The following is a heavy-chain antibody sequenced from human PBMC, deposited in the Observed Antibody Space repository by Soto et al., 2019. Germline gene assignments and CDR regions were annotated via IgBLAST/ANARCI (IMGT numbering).Heavy chain of an antibody. CDR3: ARAVYDILTGYYFDC. Sequence: PGGFLRLSCAASGLRVSSNYMSWVRQAPGRGLEWVSILYSGTSTYYADSVKGRFTISRHNSKNTLYLQMDSLRAEDTAVYYCARAVYDILTGYYFDCWGQGALVTVSS. V-gene: IGHV3-53*04. CDR1: GLRVSSNY. J-gene: IGHJ4*02. D-gene: IGHD3-9*01. CDR2: LYSGTST.